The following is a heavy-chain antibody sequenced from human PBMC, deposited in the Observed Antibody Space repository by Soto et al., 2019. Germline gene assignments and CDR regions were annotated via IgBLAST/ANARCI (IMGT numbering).Heavy chain of an antibody. J-gene: IGHJ4*02. CDR3: AKDYCSSTSCYPTDY. CDR1: GFTFSSYA. D-gene: IGHD2-2*01. V-gene: IGHV3-23*01. Sequence: GGSLRLSCAASGFTFSSYAMGWVRQAPGKGLEWVSAISGSGGSTYYADSVKGRFTISRDNSKNTLYLQMNSLRAEDTAVYYCAKDYCSSTSCYPTDYWGQGTLVTVSS. CDR2: ISGSGGST.